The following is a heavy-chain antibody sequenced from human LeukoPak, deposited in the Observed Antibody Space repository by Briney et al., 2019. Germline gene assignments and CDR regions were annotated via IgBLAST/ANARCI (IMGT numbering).Heavy chain of an antibody. J-gene: IGHJ4*02. V-gene: IGHV4-39*01. Sequence: SETLSLTCTVSGVSIISSNYYWGWFRQPPGKSLEWIASDFYTGNTRHNPSLKSRVTISVDTSKNEFSLNLSSVTAEDTAVYYCARRLGSSADGILKYYFDYWGQGTLVTVSS. CDR2: DFYTGNT. D-gene: IGHD6-13*01. CDR3: ARRLGSSADGILKYYFDY. CDR1: GVSIISSNYY.